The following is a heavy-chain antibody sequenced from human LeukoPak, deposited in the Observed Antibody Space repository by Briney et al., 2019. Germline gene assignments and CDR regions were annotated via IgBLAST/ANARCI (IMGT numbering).Heavy chain of an antibody. CDR2: ISSSSSYI. Sequence: GGSLRLSCAASGFTFSNYSMNWVRQAPGKGLEWVSSISSSSSYIYYADSVKGRFTISRDNAKNSLYLQMNSLRAEDTAVYYCAREARFGENYYYYYYMDVWGKGTTVTVTS. D-gene: IGHD3-10*01. V-gene: IGHV3-21*01. CDR3: AREARFGENYYYYYYMDV. CDR1: GFTFSNYS. J-gene: IGHJ6*03.